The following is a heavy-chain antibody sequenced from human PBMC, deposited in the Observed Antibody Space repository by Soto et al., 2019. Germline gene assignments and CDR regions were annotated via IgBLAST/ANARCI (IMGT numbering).Heavy chain of an antibody. CDR2: IIPILGIA. J-gene: IGHJ4*02. CDR3: AREGQLVPQFDY. CDR1: GGTFSSYT. D-gene: IGHD6-6*01. Sequence: QVQMVQSGAEVKKPGSSVKVSCKASGGTFSSYTISWVLQAPGQGLEWMGRIIPILGIANYAQKFQGRVTITADKSTSTAYMELSSLRSEDTAVYYCAREGQLVPQFDYWGQGTLVTVSS. V-gene: IGHV1-69*08.